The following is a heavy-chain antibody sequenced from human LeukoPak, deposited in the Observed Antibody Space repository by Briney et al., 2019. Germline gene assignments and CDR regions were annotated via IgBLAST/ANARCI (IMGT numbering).Heavy chain of an antibody. V-gene: IGHV1-46*01. J-gene: IGHJ4*02. CDR1: GYTFTRYY. CDR2: INPSGGST. Sequence: ASVKVSCKASGYTFTRYYLHWVRQAPGQGLEWMRIINPSGGSTRYAQKFQGRVTMTRDTSTSTVYMELKSLRSEDTAIYYCARDGTPEYDHIWGRPQLYWGQGTLVIVSS. D-gene: IGHD3-16*01. CDR3: ARDGTPEYDHIWGRPQLY.